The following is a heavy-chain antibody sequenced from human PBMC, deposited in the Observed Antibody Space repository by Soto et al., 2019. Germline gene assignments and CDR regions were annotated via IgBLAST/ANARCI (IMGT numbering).Heavy chain of an antibody. Sequence: EVQLLQSGGGLAQPGGSLRLSCAASGFTLNNYAVAWVRQAPGKGLEWVSTMIGGSHGTAYSDSVRGRFTVSRDNSKNSRYLQMNSLGAEVTAMYYCAKGKSSGDLDWFDPWGQGSLVTVSS. CDR2: MIGGSHGT. CDR1: GFTLNNYA. V-gene: IGHV3-23*01. CDR3: AKGKSSGDLDWFDP. J-gene: IGHJ5*02. D-gene: IGHD7-27*01.